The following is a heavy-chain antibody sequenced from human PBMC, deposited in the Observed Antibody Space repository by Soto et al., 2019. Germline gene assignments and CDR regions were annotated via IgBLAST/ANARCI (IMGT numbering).Heavy chain of an antibody. D-gene: IGHD4-17*01. J-gene: IGHJ4*02. V-gene: IGHV3-66*01. CDR2: IYSGGGT. Sequence: EVRLVQSGGGLVQPGGSLRLSCAASLFIVSDNYMSWVRQAPWKGLEWVSLIYSGGGTDYAESVKGRFSISRDNSKNTLYLQMYSLTAEDTGIYYCATRMTTAPYWGQGTVVAVSS. CDR1: LFIVSDNY. CDR3: ATRMTTAPY.